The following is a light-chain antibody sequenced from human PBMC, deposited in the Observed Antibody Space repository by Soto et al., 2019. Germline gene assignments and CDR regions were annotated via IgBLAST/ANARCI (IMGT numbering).Light chain of an antibody. CDR1: SGHSSYI. CDR3: ETWDSNTRV. CDR2: LEGSGSY. J-gene: IGLJ3*02. V-gene: IGLV4-60*02. Sequence: QPVLTQSSSASASLGSSVKLTCTLSSGHSSYIIAWHQQQPGKAPRYLMKLEGSGSYNKGSGVPARFSGASSGADRYLTISNLQFEDEDDYYCETWDSNTRVFGGGTKVTVL.